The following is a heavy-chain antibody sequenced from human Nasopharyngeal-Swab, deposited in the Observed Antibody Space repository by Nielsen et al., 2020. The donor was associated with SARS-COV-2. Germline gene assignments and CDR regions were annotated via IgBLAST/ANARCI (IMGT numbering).Heavy chain of an antibody. J-gene: IGHJ4*02. D-gene: IGHD3-22*01. CDR2: IYYSGST. CDR1: GGSISSGDYY. Sequence: SETLSLTCTVSGGSISSGDYYWIWIRQPPGKGLEWIGYIYYSGSTYYNPSLKSRVTISVDTSKNQFSLKLSSVTAADTAVYYCARGSTYYYDSTLSEIDYWGQGTLGTVSS. V-gene: IGHV4-30-4*01. CDR3: ARGSTYYYDSTLSEIDY.